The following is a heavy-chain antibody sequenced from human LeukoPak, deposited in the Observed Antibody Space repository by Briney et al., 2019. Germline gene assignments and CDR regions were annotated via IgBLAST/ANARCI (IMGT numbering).Heavy chain of an antibody. Sequence: ASVKVSCKTSGYRFTSYGITWVRQAPGQRLEWMGWVSAYNGNPNYAQNLQGRVTMTTDTSTSTAYMELRSLRSDDAAMYYCARRMTTVTDHRFDYWGQGTLFTVSS. CDR3: ARRMTTVTDHRFDY. CDR1: GYRFTSYG. D-gene: IGHD4-17*01. CDR2: VSAYNGNP. J-gene: IGHJ4*02. V-gene: IGHV1-18*01.